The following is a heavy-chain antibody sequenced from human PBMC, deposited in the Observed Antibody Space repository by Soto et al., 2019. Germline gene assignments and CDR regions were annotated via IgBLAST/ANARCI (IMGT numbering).Heavy chain of an antibody. D-gene: IGHD4-17*01. Sequence: EVQLVESGGALVQPGGSLRLSCAASGFTFSSYWMHWVRQAPGKGLVWVSRINSDGTITSHADSVKGRFTVSRDNAKNSLCLQMNSLRADDTAVYYCARVGYGNYHFYYWGQGILVTVSS. V-gene: IGHV3-74*01. CDR1: GFTFSSYW. CDR2: INSDGTIT. CDR3: ARVGYGNYHFYY. J-gene: IGHJ4*02.